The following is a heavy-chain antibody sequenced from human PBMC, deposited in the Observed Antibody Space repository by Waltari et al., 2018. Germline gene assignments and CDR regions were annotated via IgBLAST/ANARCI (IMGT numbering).Heavy chain of an antibody. J-gene: IGHJ4*02. Sequence: QLQLQESGPGLVKPSETLSLTCTVSGGSISSSSYYWGWIRQPPGKGMGWIGSIYYSVSTSYNPSLKSRVTISVDTSKNQFSLKLSSVTAADTAVYFCARIVDTAMVYYFDYWGQGTLVTVSS. V-gene: IGHV4-39*01. D-gene: IGHD5-18*01. CDR3: ARIVDTAMVYYFDY. CDR1: GGSISSSSYY. CDR2: IYYSVST.